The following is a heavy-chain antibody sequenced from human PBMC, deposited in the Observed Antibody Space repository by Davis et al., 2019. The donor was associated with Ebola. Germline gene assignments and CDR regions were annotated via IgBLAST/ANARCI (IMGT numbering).Heavy chain of an antibody. CDR3: ARVYCSGGSCSTPHLFYYYYGMDV. J-gene: IGHJ6*02. CDR2: ISAYNGNT. CDR1: GYTFTSYG. V-gene: IGHV1-18*01. D-gene: IGHD2-15*01. Sequence: ASVKVSCKASGYTFTSYGISWVRQAPGHGLEWMGWISAYNGNTNYAQKLQGRVTMTTDTSTSKAYMELSSLRSEDTAVYYCARVYCSGGSCSTPHLFYYYYGMDVWGQGTTVTVSS.